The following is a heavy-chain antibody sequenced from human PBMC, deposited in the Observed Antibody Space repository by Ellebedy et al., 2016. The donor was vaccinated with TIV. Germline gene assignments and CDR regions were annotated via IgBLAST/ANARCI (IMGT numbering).Heavy chain of an antibody. CDR3: ARDRGERGLLSFFDL. CDR2: INSDGNFA. V-gene: IGHV3-74*01. J-gene: IGHJ4*02. D-gene: IGHD2/OR15-2a*01. CDR1: GFTFSSNW. Sequence: PGGSLRLSCAASGFTFSSNWMHWVRQAPGKGLVWVSRINSDGNFATYADSVKGRFTISRDTTKNSVFLQMGSLRAEDTAVYYCARDRGERGLLSFFDLWGQGTLVTVS.